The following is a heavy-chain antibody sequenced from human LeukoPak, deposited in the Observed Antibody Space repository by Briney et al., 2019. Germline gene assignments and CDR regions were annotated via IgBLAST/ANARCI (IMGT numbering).Heavy chain of an antibody. Sequence: SETLSLTCTVSGGSLSSSSYSWAWIRQPPGKGLEWIGTIYYSGNTYYNPSLKSRVTISVDTSKNQFSLRLSSVTAADTAVYYCARGGYSYGSLVVFDYWGQGTLVTVSS. CDR1: GGSLSSSSYS. J-gene: IGHJ4*02. D-gene: IGHD5-18*01. V-gene: IGHV4-39*07. CDR2: IYYSGNT. CDR3: ARGGYSYGSLVVFDY.